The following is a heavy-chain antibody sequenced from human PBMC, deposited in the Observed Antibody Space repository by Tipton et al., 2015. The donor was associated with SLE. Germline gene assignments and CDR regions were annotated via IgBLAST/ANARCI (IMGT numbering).Heavy chain of an antibody. CDR2: INHSGST. D-gene: IGHD4-17*01. CDR1: GGSFSGYY. V-gene: IGHV4-34*01. CDR3: ARDRDYGDYQDAFDI. J-gene: IGHJ3*02. Sequence: LRLSCAVYGGSFSGYYWSWIRQPPGKGLEWIGEINHSGSTNYNPSLKSRVTISVDTSKNQFSLKLSSVTAADTAVYYCARDRDYGDYQDAFDIWGQGTMVTVSS.